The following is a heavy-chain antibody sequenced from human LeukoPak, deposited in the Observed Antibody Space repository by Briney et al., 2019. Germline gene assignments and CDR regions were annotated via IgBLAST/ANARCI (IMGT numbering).Heavy chain of an antibody. CDR2: ISGNGGTT. Sequence: PGGSLRLSCAASGLTFSTYGMSWVRQAPGKGLEWVSAISGNGGTTYYADSVKGRFTISRDNSKNTLFLQMNTLRAEDTAVYYCAKDRHWGLDYWGQGALVTVSS. D-gene: IGHD7-27*01. J-gene: IGHJ4*02. CDR3: AKDRHWGLDY. CDR1: GLTFSTYG. V-gene: IGHV3-23*01.